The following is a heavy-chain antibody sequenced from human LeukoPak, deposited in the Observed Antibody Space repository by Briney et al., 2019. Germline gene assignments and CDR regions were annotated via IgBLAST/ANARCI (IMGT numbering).Heavy chain of an antibody. CDR3: ARHGFGGYCSGSSCYLAY. Sequence: SETLSLTCTVSGGSISSSNYCGGWIRQPPGKGLEWIGSICYSGSTYSSGSTYYNPSLKSRVTISVDTSNNQFSLKLISVTAADTAVYYCARHGFGGYCSGSSCYLAYWGQGTLVTVSS. V-gene: IGHV4-39*01. CDR1: GGSISSSNYC. J-gene: IGHJ4*02. CDR2: ICYSGSTYSSGST. D-gene: IGHD2-2*01.